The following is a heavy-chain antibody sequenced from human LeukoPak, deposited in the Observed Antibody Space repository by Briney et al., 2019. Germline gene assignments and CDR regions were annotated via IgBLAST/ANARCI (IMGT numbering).Heavy chain of an antibody. V-gene: IGHV1-46*01. CDR2: INPSGGST. CDR3: ATEGGYYDSSGYYYFGY. CDR1: GYTFTSYY. D-gene: IGHD3-22*01. Sequence: ASVKVSCKASGYTFTSYYMHWVRQAPGEGLEWMGIINPSGGSTIYAQKFQGRVTMTEDTSTDTAYMELSSLGSEDTAVYYCATEGGYYDSSGYYYFGYWGQGTLVTVSS. J-gene: IGHJ4*02.